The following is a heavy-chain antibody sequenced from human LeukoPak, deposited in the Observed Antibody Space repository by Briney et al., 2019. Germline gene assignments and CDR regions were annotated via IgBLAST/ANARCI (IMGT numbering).Heavy chain of an antibody. CDR2: INANSGDT. Sequence: ASVKVSCEASGYTFTAHYVHWVRQAPGQGLEWMGWINANSGDTKYADRFQGRVTMTRDTSISTAYMELSRLTFDDTAVYYCGRGSYWFDAWGREPWSPSPQ. CDR1: GYTFTAHY. CDR3: GRGSYWFDA. V-gene: IGHV1-2*02. J-gene: IGHJ5*02. D-gene: IGHD3-16*01.